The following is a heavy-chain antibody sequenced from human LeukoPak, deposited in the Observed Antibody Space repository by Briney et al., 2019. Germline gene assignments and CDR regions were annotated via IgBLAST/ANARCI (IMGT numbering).Heavy chain of an antibody. V-gene: IGHV3-74*01. CDR2: INSDGSST. CDR3: ARVDEPASIRYFDWLLLSDDAFDI. J-gene: IGHJ3*02. D-gene: IGHD3-9*01. Sequence: PGGSLRLSCAASGFTFDDYAMHWVRQAPGKGLVWVSRINSDGSSTSYADSVKGRFTISRDNAKNTLYLQMNSLRAEDTAVYYCARVDEPASIRYFDWLLLSDDAFDIWGQGTMVTVSS. CDR1: GFTFDDYA.